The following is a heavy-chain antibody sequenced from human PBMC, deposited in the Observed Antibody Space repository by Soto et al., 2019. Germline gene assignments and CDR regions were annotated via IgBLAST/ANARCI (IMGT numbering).Heavy chain of an antibody. V-gene: IGHV3-13*01. J-gene: IGHJ4*02. CDR1: GFTFSNYD. CDR3: AKDRDSSGEVDYLDS. D-gene: IGHD6-19*01. Sequence: GGSLRLSCAASGFTFSNYDMHWVRQVTGKGLEWVSAIGAAGNTYYADSVKGRFTISRDNSKNTLYLQIYSLRAEDTALYYCAKDRDSSGEVDYLDSWGQGTLVTVSS. CDR2: IGAAGNT.